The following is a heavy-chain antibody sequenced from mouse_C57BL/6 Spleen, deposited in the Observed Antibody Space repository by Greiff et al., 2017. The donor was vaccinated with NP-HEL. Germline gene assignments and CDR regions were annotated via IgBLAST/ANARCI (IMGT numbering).Heavy chain of an antibody. CDR3: ARHPNYGNFDY. D-gene: IGHD2-1*01. CDR1: GFTFSSYT. J-gene: IGHJ2*01. V-gene: IGHV5-9*01. Sequence: EVKLQESGGGLVKPGGSLKLSCAASGFTFSSYTMSWVRQTPEKRLEWVATISGGGGNTYYPDSVKGRFTISRDNAKNTLYLQMSSLRSEDTALYYCARHPNYGNFDYWGQGTTLTVSS. CDR2: ISGGGGNT.